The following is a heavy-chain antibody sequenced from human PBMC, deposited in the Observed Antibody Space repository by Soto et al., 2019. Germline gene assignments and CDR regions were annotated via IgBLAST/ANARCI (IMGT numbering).Heavy chain of an antibody. CDR1: GASISSGGYY. D-gene: IGHD3-3*01. J-gene: IGHJ6*04. V-gene: IGHV4-31*03. CDR2: IYYSGST. Sequence: SETLSLTCTVSGASISSGGYYWSWIRQHPGKGLEWIGYIYYSGSTYYNPSLKSRVTISVDTSKNQFSLKLSSVTAADTAVYYCARGIYDFWSGYYTEMDVWGKGTTVTVSS. CDR3: ARGIYDFWSGYYTEMDV.